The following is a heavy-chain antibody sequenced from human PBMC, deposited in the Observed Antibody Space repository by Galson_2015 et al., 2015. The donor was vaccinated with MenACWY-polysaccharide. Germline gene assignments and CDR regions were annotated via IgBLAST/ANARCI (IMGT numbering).Heavy chain of an antibody. V-gene: IGHV5-51*01. Sequence: QSGAEVKKPGESLKISCKGSGYSFSTFWIGWVRQMPGKGLEWMGIIYPGESDTRYSPSFQGQVTISADRSISTAYLQWSSLGASDTAMYYCARGRYSGTDSPYYFQYWGQGTLVTVSS. CDR1: GYSFSTFW. J-gene: IGHJ4*02. CDR2: IYPGESDT. D-gene: IGHD5-12*01. CDR3: ARGRYSGTDSPYYFQY.